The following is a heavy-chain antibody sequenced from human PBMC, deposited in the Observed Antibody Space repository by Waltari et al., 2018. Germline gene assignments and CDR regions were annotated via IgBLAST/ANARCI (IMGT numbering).Heavy chain of an antibody. CDR3: ARVFGYYYYYMDV. V-gene: IGHV4-34*02. D-gene: IGHD3-3*01. J-gene: IGHJ6*03. Sequence: QVQLQQRGAGLWKASETLSLTCDVSGGSLRGSHWTWIRQPPGKGLEWIGEINDSGRTTYNPSLESRVTVSIDTANNQFSLRVRSVTAADTAVYYCARVFGYYYYYMDVWGKGTTVTISS. CDR2: INDSGRT. CDR1: GGSLRGSH.